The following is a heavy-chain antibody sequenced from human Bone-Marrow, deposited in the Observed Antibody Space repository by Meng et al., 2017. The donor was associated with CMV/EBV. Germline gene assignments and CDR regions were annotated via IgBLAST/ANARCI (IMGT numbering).Heavy chain of an antibody. Sequence: ASVKVSCKASGYTFTTYGVTWVRQAPGQGLEWMGWISPYNRKTNYTQRLQGRVTMTADTSSRTAYMELRSLRSDDTAVYFCARGPSVAAAVTDYWGQGKLVTVSS. CDR1: GYTFTTYG. V-gene: IGHV1-18*01. J-gene: IGHJ4*02. CDR2: ISPYNRKT. CDR3: ARGPSVAAAVTDY. D-gene: IGHD6-13*01.